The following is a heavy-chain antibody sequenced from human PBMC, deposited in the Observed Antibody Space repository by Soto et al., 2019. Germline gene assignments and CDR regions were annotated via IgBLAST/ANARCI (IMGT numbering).Heavy chain of an antibody. V-gene: IGHV3-21*01. CDR1: FTFSMYS. D-gene: IGHD1-26*01. J-gene: IGHJ5*02. CDR3: TRDQGGSYDSWFDP. Sequence: EVQVVESGGGLVQPGGSLRLSCSFTFSMYSMNWVRQAPGKGLEWVASISSGGTYIKYADSAKGRFTISRDNAKNSVSLQMNSLRVDDTAVYFCTRDQGGSYDSWFDPWGQGTLVTVSS. CDR2: ISSGGTYI.